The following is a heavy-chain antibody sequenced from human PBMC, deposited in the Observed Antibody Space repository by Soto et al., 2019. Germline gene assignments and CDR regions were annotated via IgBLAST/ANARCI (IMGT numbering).Heavy chain of an antibody. J-gene: IGHJ4*02. V-gene: IGHV3-23*01. CDR3: AKARGAMITFGGVRNLVDY. CDR2: ISGSGGST. D-gene: IGHD3-16*01. CDR1: GFTFSSYA. Sequence: EVQLLESGGGLVQPGGSLRLSCAASGFTFSSYAMSWVRQAPGKGLEWVSAISGSGGSTYYADSVKGRFTISRDNYKNKRYMKMHSLRAEDTAVYYCAKARGAMITFGGVRNLVDYWGQGTLVTVSS.